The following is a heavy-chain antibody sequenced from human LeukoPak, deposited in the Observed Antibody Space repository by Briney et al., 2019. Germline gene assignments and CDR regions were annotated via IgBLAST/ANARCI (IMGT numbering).Heavy chain of an antibody. J-gene: IGHJ4*02. CDR1: GYTFTSYG. V-gene: IGHV1-18*01. Sequence: EASVKVSCKASGYTFTSYGISWVRQAPGQGLEWMGWISAYNGNTNYAQKLQGRVTMTTDTSTSTAYMELRSLRSDDTAVYHCARDRRITMVRGVYYFDYWGQGTLVTVSS. D-gene: IGHD3-10*01. CDR2: ISAYNGNT. CDR3: ARDRRITMVRGVYYFDY.